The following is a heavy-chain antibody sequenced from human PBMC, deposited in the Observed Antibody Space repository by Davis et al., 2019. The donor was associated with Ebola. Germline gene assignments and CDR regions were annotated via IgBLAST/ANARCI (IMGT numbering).Heavy chain of an antibody. J-gene: IGHJ4*02. CDR1: GGSFSGYY. Sequence: PSETLSLTCAVYGGSFSGYYWSWIRQPPGKGLEWIGEINHSGSTNYNPSLKSRVTISVDTSKNQFSLKLSSVTAADTAVYYCARGTAAARHGDYWDQGTLVTVSS. V-gene: IGHV4-34*01. D-gene: IGHD6-13*01. CDR2: INHSGST. CDR3: ARGTAAARHGDY.